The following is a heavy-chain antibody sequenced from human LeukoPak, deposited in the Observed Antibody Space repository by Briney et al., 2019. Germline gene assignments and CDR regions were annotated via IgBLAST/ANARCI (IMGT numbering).Heavy chain of an antibody. CDR2: ISGSDGST. D-gene: IGHD2/OR15-2a*01. CDR3: AKDSAKKYDDY. CDR1: GFTFSSYA. Sequence: GGSLRLSCAASGFTFSSYAMSWVRQAPRKGLEWVSGISGSDGSTNYADSVKGRFTISRENSKNTLYLQMNSLRVEDTAVYYCAKDSAKKYDDYWGQGTLVTVSS. V-gene: IGHV3-23*01. J-gene: IGHJ4*02.